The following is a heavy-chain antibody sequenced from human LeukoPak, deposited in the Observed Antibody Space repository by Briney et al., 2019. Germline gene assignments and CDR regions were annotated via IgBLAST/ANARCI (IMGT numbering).Heavy chain of an antibody. Sequence: GGSLRLSCAGSGFTFSSYGMNWVRQAPGKGLEWVAFIRYDGSNKYYADSVKGRFTISRDNSKNTLYLQMNSLRAEDTAVYYCAKSDSSSWRSFDIWGQGTMVTVSS. J-gene: IGHJ3*02. D-gene: IGHD6-13*01. V-gene: IGHV3-30*02. CDR3: AKSDSSSWRSFDI. CDR1: GFTFSSYG. CDR2: IRYDGSNK.